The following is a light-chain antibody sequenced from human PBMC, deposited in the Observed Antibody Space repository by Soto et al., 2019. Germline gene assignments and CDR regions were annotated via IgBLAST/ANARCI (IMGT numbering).Light chain of an antibody. CDR1: QSVSSSY. CDR2: GAS. CDR3: QQYGSSLWT. J-gene: IGKJ1*01. V-gene: IGKV3-20*01. Sequence: EIVLTQSPGTLSLSPGERATLSCRASQSVSSSYLAWYQQKPGQAPRLLIYGASSSATGIPDRFSGSGSGTDFTLTISRLEPADFAVYYCQQYGSSLWTFGQGTKVEIK.